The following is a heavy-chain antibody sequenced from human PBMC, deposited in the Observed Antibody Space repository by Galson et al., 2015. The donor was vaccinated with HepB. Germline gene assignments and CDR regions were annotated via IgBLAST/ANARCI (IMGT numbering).Heavy chain of an antibody. J-gene: IGHJ4*02. D-gene: IGHD6-19*01. Sequence: SVKVSCKASGYTFTGYYMHWVRQAPGQGLEWMGWINPNSGGTNYAQKFQGRVTMTRDTSISTAYMELSRLRSDDTAVYYCAREMKGSAWNTYSFDYWGQGTLVTVSS. V-gene: IGHV1-2*02. CDR3: AREMKGSAWNTYSFDY. CDR1: GYTFTGYY. CDR2: INPNSGGT.